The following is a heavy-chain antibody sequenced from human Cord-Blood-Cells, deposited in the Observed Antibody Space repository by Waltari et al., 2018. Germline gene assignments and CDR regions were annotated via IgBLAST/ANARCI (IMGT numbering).Heavy chain of an antibody. D-gene: IGHD1-26*01. Sequence: QVQLVQSGAEVKKPGASVKVYCKASGYTFTGYYMHWGRQAPGQGLEGMGWINPNSGGTNYAQKFQGWVTMTRDTSISTAYMELSRLRSDDTAVYYCARVGEFESGSFDYWGQGTLVTVSS. CDR2: INPNSGGT. CDR3: ARVGEFESGSFDY. CDR1: GYTFTGYY. V-gene: IGHV1-2*04. J-gene: IGHJ4*02.